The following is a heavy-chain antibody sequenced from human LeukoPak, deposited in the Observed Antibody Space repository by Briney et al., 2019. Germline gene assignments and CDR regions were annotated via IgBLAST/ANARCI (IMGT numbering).Heavy chain of an antibody. D-gene: IGHD2-2*03. CDR3: ARDGSRLDRTFQH. CDR2: IYTSGST. Sequence: PSQTLSLTCTVSGGSISSGAYYWGWIRQPAGKGLEWIGRIYTSGSTNYNPSLKSRVTISVDKSKNQFSLKLSSVTAADTAVYYCARDGSRLDRTFQHWGQGTLVTVSS. V-gene: IGHV4-61*02. CDR1: GGSISSGAYY. J-gene: IGHJ1*01.